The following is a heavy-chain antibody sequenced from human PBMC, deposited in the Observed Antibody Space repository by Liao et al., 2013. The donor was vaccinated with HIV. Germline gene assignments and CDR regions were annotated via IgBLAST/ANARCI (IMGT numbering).Heavy chain of an antibody. J-gene: IGHJ4*02. CDR2: IYASGTA. Sequence: QXQLRESGPGLVRPSQTLSLTCTVSGDSISGDDFWTWIRQPAGKGPEWIGRIYASGTANYNPSFKSRVSILVDTSNNQYSLKLTYMTAADTAMYYCARDSDGNYPIDYWGQGTLVTVSS. D-gene: IGHD1-1*01. CDR1: GDSISGDDF. V-gene: IGHV4-61*02. CDR3: ARDSDGNYPIDY.